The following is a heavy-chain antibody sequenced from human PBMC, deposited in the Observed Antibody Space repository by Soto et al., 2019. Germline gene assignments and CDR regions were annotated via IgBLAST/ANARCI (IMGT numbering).Heavy chain of an antibody. D-gene: IGHD2-15*01. CDR1: GYTFTSYG. Sequence: ASVKVSCKASGYTFTSYGISWVRQAPGQGLEWMGWISAYNGNTNYAQKLQGRVTMTTDTSTSTAYMELRSLRSDDTAVYYCALVVAAATGTLLFDYWGQGTLVTVSS. J-gene: IGHJ4*02. CDR3: ALVVAAATGTLLFDY. CDR2: ISAYNGNT. V-gene: IGHV1-18*04.